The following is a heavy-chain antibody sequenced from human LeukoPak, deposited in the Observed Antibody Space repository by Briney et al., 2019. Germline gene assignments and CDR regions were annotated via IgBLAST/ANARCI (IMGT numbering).Heavy chain of an antibody. CDR3: ARDGGLHTNFDY. V-gene: IGHV3-7*01. J-gene: IGHJ4*02. D-gene: IGHD2-15*01. CDR2: TKPDGTAE. Sequence: GRSLRLSCAASGFTFRNYWMGWVRQAPGKGLEWVANTKPDGTAEYYADSVRGRFTTSRDNANNFLYLQMNSPRGEDTAVYYCARDGGLHTNFDYWGQGTLVTVSS. CDR1: GFTFRNYW.